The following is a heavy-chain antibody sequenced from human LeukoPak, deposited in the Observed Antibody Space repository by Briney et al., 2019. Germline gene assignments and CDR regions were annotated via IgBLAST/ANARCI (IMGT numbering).Heavy chain of an antibody. J-gene: IGHJ4*02. Sequence: ASVKVSCKASGYTFTSYGISWVRQAPGQGLEWMGWISAYNGNTNYAQKLQGRVTMTTDTSTSTAYMELRSLRSDDTAVYYCARVTYYDFWTGYLGGGYYFDYWGQGTLVTVSS. CDR3: ARVTYYDFWTGYLGGGYYFDY. CDR1: GYTFTSYG. CDR2: ISAYNGNT. D-gene: IGHD3-3*01. V-gene: IGHV1-18*01.